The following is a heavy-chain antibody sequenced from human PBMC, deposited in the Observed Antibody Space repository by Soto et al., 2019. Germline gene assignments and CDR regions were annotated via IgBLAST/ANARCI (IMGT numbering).Heavy chain of an antibody. Sequence: EVQLVESGGGLVQPGGSLRLSCAASGFTLSSYEMNWFRQAPGKGLEWGSYISSSGGTIYYADSLKGRVTISRDDAKNSLFLQMNSLKVEDTSVYFCATERKCELQWGQGTLVTVSS. V-gene: IGHV3-48*03. CDR1: GFTLSSYE. J-gene: IGHJ4*02. CDR3: ATERKCELQ. CDR2: ISSSGGTI. D-gene: IGHD1-26*01.